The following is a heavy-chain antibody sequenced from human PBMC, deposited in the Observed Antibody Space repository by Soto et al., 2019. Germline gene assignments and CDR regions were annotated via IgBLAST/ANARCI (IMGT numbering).Heavy chain of an antibody. CDR1: AFTFSRFA. J-gene: IGHJ5*02. CDR3: AKGLSGSGAYQWFDP. D-gene: IGHD3-10*01. Sequence: EVQLLESGGGLVQPGGSLRLSCAASAFTFSRFAMSWVRQTPGNGLEWVSAISGGGDNTFYADSVKGRLTISRDNSKNTLYLQMNGLRVEDTAVYYCAKGLSGSGAYQWFDPWGQGTLVTVSS. V-gene: IGHV3-23*01. CDR2: ISGGGDNT.